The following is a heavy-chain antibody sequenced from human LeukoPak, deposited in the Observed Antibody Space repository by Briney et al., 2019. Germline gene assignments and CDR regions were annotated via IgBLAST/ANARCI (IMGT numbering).Heavy chain of an antibody. CDR3: AKDRLRGGYSFSDFDY. V-gene: IGHV3-23*01. Sequence: GGSLRLSCAASGFTFSSYAMSWVRQAPGKGLEWVSAISGSGGSTYYADSVKGRFTISRDNSKNTLYLQMNSLRAEDTAVYYCAKDRLRGGYSFSDFDYWGQGTLVTVSS. CDR2: ISGSGGST. D-gene: IGHD1-26*01. CDR1: GFTFSSYA. J-gene: IGHJ4*02.